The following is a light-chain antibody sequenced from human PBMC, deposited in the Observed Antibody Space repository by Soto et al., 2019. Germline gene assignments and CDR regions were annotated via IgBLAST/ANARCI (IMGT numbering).Light chain of an antibody. CDR2: DAS. V-gene: IGKV1-5*01. Sequence: DIQMTQSPSTLSASVGDRVTITCRASQSISSWLAWYQQKLGRAPRLLIYDASSLESGVPSRFSGSGYGTEFTLTISSLQPDDFATYYCQKYNSAPRTFGQGTKV. CDR3: QKYNSAPRT. J-gene: IGKJ1*01. CDR1: QSISSW.